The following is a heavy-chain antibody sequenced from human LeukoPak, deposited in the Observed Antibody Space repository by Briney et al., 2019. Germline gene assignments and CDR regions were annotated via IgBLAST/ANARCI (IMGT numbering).Heavy chain of an antibody. J-gene: IGHJ4*02. D-gene: IGHD5-24*01. CDR3: ARDAGEMANRFFDY. CDR1: GFTFSSYS. Sequence: PGGSLSLSCAASGFTFSSYSMNWVRQARGKGLEWVSSISSSSSYIYYADSVEGRFTISRDNAKNSLYLQMNSLRAEDTAVYYRARDAGEMANRFFDYGGQGTLVTVPS. V-gene: IGHV3-21*01. CDR2: ISSSSSYI.